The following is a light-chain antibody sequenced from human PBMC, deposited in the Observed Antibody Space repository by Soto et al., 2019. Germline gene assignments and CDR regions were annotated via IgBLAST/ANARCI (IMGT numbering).Light chain of an antibody. V-gene: IGKV1-12*01. Sequence: DIQMTQSPSSVSASVGDRVTITCRASQNIRNWLAWYQHKPGGAPKLLIYAASSLQSGVPSRFSGSGSGTDFTLTISSLQPEDFATYYCQQANSFPTFGPGTKVDFK. CDR1: QNIRNW. CDR3: QQANSFPT. CDR2: AAS. J-gene: IGKJ3*01.